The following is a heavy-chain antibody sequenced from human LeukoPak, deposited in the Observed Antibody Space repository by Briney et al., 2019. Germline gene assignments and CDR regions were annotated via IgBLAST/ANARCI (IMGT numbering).Heavy chain of an antibody. CDR2: ISSSGTTT. CDR1: GFTFSSYE. V-gene: IGHV3-48*03. CDR3: AKGRYHLATVTLLDY. Sequence: GGSLRLSCAASGFTFSSYEMNWVRQAPGKGLEWVSYISSSGTTTFYADSVKGRFTISRDNAKNSLYLQMNSLRAEDTAVYYCAKGRYHLATVTLLDYWGQGTLVTVSS. J-gene: IGHJ4*02. D-gene: IGHD4-17*01.